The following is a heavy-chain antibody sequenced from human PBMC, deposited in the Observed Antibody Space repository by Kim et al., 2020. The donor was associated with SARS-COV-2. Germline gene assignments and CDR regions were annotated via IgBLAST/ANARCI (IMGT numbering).Heavy chain of an antibody. CDR2: IDPSDSYT. Sequence: GESLKISCKGSGYSFTSYWISWVRQMPGKGLEWMGRIDPSDSYTNYSPSFQGHVTISADKSISTAYLQWSSLKASDTAMYYCATDEYSSSPPLNYWGQGTLVTVSS. CDR1: GYSFTSYW. V-gene: IGHV5-10-1*01. CDR3: ATDEYSSSPPLNY. D-gene: IGHD6-6*01. J-gene: IGHJ4*02.